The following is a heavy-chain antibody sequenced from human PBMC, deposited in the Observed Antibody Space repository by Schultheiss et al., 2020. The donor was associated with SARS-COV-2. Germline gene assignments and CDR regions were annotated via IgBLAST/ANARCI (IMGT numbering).Heavy chain of an antibody. CDR2: ISNNGGST. V-gene: IGHV3-64*01. Sequence: GGSLRLSCTASGFTFSFYAMHWVRQAPGKGLEYVSSISNNGGSTYYANSVKGRFTISRDNFKNTLYLQMNSLRAEDTAVYYCASMGPEMATTHYYYYGMDVWGQGTTVTVSS. J-gene: IGHJ6*02. D-gene: IGHD5-24*01. CDR3: ASMGPEMATTHYYYYGMDV. CDR1: GFTFSFYA.